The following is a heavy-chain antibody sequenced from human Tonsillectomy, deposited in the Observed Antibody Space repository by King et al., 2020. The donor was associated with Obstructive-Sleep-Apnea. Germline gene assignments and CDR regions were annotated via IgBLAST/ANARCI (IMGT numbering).Heavy chain of an antibody. Sequence: QLVQSGAEVKKPGSSVKVSCKASGGTFSSYAISWVRQAPGQGLEWMGGIIPIFGTANYAQKFQGRVTITADESPSTAYMELSSLRSEDTAVYYCARSHRYYYDSSGYYSSFDYWGQGTLVTVSS. V-gene: IGHV1-69*12. CDR2: IIPIFGTA. D-gene: IGHD3-22*01. J-gene: IGHJ4*02. CDR3: ARSHRYYYDSSGYYSSFDY. CDR1: GGTFSSYA.